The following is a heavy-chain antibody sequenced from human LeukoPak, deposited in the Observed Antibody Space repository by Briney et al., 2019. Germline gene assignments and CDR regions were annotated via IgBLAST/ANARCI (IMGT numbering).Heavy chain of an antibody. D-gene: IGHD5-12*01. J-gene: IGHJ6*03. V-gene: IGHV4-4*07. CDR3: ARERRGYSGYDYRPYYYYYMDV. CDR1: GVSISSYY. Sequence: SETLSLTCTVSGVSISSYYWSWIRQPAGKGLEWIGHVYTSGSTNYNPSLKTRVTMSVDTSKNQFSLKLSSVTAADTAVYYCARERRGYSGYDYRPYYYYYMDVWGKGTTVTVSS. CDR2: VYTSGST.